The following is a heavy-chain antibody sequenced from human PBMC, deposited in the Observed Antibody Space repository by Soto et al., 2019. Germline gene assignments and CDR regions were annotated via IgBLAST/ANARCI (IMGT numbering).Heavy chain of an antibody. D-gene: IGHD3-22*01. CDR3: AREGSRYYDSSGYYNY. CDR2: ITPILGIA. J-gene: IGHJ4*02. Sequence: QVQLVQSGAEVKKPGSSVKVSCKASGGTFSSYTISWVRQAPGQGLEWMGRITPILGIANYAQKFQGRVTITADKSTSTAYMELSSLRSEDTAVYYCAREGSRYYDSSGYYNYWGQGTLVTVSS. V-gene: IGHV1-69*08. CDR1: GGTFSSYT.